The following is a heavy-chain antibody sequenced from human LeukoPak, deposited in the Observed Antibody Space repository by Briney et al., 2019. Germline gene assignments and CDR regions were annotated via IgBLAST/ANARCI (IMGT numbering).Heavy chain of an antibody. J-gene: IGHJ5*02. CDR3: ASINRDWFDL. Sequence: SETLSLTCTVSGGSISSYYWSWIRQPPGKGLEWIGYIYYSGSTNYNPSLKSRVTISVDTSKNQFSLKLSSVTAADTAVYYCASINRDWFDLWGQGTLVTVSS. CDR2: IYYSGST. V-gene: IGHV4-59*01. D-gene: IGHD1-14*01. CDR1: GGSISSYY.